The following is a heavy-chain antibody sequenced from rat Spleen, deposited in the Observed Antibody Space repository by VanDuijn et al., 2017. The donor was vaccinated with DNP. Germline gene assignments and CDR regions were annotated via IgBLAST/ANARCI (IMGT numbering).Heavy chain of an antibody. CDR2: IGSDGYAP. V-gene: IGHV5-22*01. J-gene: IGHJ2*01. CDR1: GFTFSDYY. CDR3: IRWNSGHFDY. Sequence: EVQLVESGGGLVQPGRSLKLSCAASGFTFSDYYMAWVRQAPTNGLEWVAYIGSDGYAPYYGESVKGRFTISSDNAKSTLYLQMNSLRSEDMATYYCIRWNSGHFDYWGQGVMVTVSS. D-gene: IGHD4-3*01.